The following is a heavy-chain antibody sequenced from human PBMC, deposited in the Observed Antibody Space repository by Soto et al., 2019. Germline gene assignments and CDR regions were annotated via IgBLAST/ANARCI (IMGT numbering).Heavy chain of an antibody. CDR3: ARDRLERLALFYYYGMDV. D-gene: IGHD1-1*01. CDR1: GGTFSSYT. CDR2: IIPILGIA. J-gene: IGHJ6*02. Sequence: SVKVSCKASGGTFSSYTISWVRQAPGQGLEWMGRIIPILGIANYAQKFQGRVTMTAETSTTTAYMELRSLRSDDTAVYYCARDRLERLALFYYYGMDVWGQGTTVTVSS. V-gene: IGHV1-69*04.